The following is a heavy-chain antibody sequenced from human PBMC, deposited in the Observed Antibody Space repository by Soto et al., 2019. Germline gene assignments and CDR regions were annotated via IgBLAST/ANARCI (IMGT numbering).Heavy chain of an antibody. CDR3: ARDLIAGNSREAYYYYYYGMDV. CDR1: GGTFSSYA. V-gene: IGHV1-69*01. Sequence: QVQLVQSGAEVKKPGSSVKVSCKASGGTFSSYAISWVRQAPGQGLEWMGGIIPIFGTANYAQKFQGRVTITADESTSTAYMELSSLRSEDTAVYYCARDLIAGNSREAYYYYYYGMDVWGQGTTVTVSS. J-gene: IGHJ6*02. D-gene: IGHD6-13*01. CDR2: IIPIFGTA.